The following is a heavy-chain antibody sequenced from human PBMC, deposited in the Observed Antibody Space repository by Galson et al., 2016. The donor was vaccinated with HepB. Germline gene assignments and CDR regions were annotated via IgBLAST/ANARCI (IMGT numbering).Heavy chain of an antibody. CDR2: INPNTGDT. J-gene: IGHJ6*02. CDR1: GYTFTGYY. D-gene: IGHD6-13*01. V-gene: IGHV1-2*04. Sequence: SVKVSCKASGYTFTGYYMHWVRQAPGQGLEWMGWINPNTGDTNYGQKFQGWVTMTRDTSINTAYMELSRLKSDDTAVYYCARGGGYSSSSGYFYYGMDVWGQGTTVTVAS. CDR3: ARGGGYSSSSGYFYYGMDV.